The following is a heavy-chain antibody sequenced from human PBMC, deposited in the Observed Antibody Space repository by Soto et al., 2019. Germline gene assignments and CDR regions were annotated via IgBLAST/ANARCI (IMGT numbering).Heavy chain of an antibody. J-gene: IGHJ4*02. CDR1: GGTFSSYT. V-gene: IGHV1-69*08. CDR2: IIPVLDTP. CDR3: ARASTLGSFFDL. D-gene: IGHD3-10*01. Sequence: QVQLVQSGAEVKKPGSSVKVSCRASGGTFSSYTITWVRRAPGQGLEWMGRIIPVLDTPNYAQKFQGRATITADKSTSTAYMELSSLTSEDTAVYYCARASTLGSFFDLWGQGTLVTVSS.